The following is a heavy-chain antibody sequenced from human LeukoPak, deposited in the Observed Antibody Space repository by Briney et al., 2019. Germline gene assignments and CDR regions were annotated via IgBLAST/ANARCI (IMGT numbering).Heavy chain of an antibody. D-gene: IGHD3-22*01. CDR3: ARDKKFYDSSGYPFY. V-gene: IGHV1-2*02. Sequence: ASVKVSCKASGYTFTSYGISWVRQAPGQGLEWMGWINPNSGGTNYAQKFQGRVTMTRDTSISTAYMELSRLRSDDTAVYYCARDKKFYDSSGYPFYWGQGTLVTVSS. CDR1: GYTFTSYG. J-gene: IGHJ4*02. CDR2: INPNSGGT.